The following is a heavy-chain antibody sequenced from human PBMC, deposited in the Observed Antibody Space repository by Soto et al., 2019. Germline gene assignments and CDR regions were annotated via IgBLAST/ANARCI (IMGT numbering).Heavy chain of an antibody. V-gene: IGHV1-2*02. J-gene: IGHJ6*02. CDR1: GYTFTDYC. Sequence: ASVKVSCKASGYTFTDYCMHWVRQAPGQGLEWMGWINPNSGGTNYAQKIQGRVTMTRVTSISTAYMELSSLRSDDTALYYCAKDPNIVVVPAATGGMDVWGQGTTVTVSS. CDR3: AKDPNIVVVPAATGGMDV. CDR2: INPNSGGT. D-gene: IGHD2-2*01.